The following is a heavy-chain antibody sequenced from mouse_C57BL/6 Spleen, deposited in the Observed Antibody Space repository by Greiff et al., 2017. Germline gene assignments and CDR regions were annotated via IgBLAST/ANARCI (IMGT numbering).Heavy chain of an antibody. V-gene: IGHV5-15*01. D-gene: IGHD2-1*01. CDR3: ARQDGNYDGFAY. CDR2: ISNLAYSI. CDR1: GFTFSDYG. J-gene: IGHJ3*01. Sequence: EVMLVESGGGLVQPGGSLKLSCAASGFTFSDYGMAWVRQAPRKGPEWVAFISNLAYSIYYADTVTGRFTISRENAKNTLYLEMSSLRSEDTAMYYCARQDGNYDGFAYWGQGTLVTVSA.